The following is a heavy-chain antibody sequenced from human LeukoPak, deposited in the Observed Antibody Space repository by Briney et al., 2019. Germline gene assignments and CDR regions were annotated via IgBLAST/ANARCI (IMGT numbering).Heavy chain of an antibody. CDR2: IWYDGSNK. Sequence: GGSLRLSCAASGFTFSSYGMHWVRQAPGKGLEWVAVIWYDGSNKYYADSVKGRFTISRDNSKNTLYLQMNSLRAEDTAVYYCARRDSSGYYYFDYWGQGPLVTVSS. D-gene: IGHD3-22*01. CDR1: GFTFSSYG. J-gene: IGHJ4*02. V-gene: IGHV3-33*01. CDR3: ARRDSSGYYYFDY.